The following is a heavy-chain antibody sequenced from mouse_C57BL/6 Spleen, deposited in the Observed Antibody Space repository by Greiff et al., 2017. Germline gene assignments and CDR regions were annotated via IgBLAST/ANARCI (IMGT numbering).Heavy chain of an antibody. CDR3: TRSPVVATNYFDY. D-gene: IGHD1-1*01. CDR2: IYPGNSDT. Sequence: VQLLQSGTVLARPGASVKMSCKTSGYKFNSYWMHWVKQRPGQGLEWIGAIYPGNSDTSYTQKFKGKANLTAVTSASTAYMEHSSLTNEDSAVKYCTRSPVVATNYFDYWGQGTTLTVAS. V-gene: IGHV1-5*01. CDR1: GYKFNSYW. J-gene: IGHJ2*01.